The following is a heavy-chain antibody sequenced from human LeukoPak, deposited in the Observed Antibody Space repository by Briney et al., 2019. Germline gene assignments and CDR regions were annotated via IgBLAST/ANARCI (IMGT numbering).Heavy chain of an antibody. J-gene: IGHJ5*02. CDR1: GDSFSSKTAA. CDR3: AKDQLGPGGLANWFDP. D-gene: IGHD7-27*01. V-gene: IGHV6-1*01. CDR2: TYCRSKWYD. Sequence: SQTLSLTCAISGDSFSSKTAAWNWIRQSPSRGLEWLGRTYCRSKWYDDYAMSLKGRITINPDTSKNQFSLQLKSVTPEDTAIYYCAKDQLGPGGLANWFDPWGQGTLVTVSS.